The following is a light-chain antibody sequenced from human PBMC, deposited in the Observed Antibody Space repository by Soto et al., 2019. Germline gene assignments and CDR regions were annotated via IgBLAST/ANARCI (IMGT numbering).Light chain of an antibody. Sequence: QSALTQPASVSGSPGQSITLSCTGTSSDIGGYDYVSWYQRHPGKAPKLIIYDVNNRPSGVSNRFSGSKSGNTASLTISGLQAEDEADYYCTSYASGSGHVVFGGGTKLTVL. CDR3: TSYASGSGHVV. CDR1: SSDIGGYDY. V-gene: IGLV2-14*01. CDR2: DVN. J-gene: IGLJ2*01.